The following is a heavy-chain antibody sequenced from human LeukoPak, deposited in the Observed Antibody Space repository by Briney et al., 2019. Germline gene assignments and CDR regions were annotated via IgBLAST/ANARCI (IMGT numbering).Heavy chain of an antibody. CDR1: GATFTCYA. D-gene: IGHD3-22*01. CDR3: ARVTGYYERSGYFTAEYFQH. Sequence: SVTLSCKASGATFTCYANSWVRQAPGQGLEWMGRIIPILGIANYAQKVQGRVTITAAKSTTTTYMELHMMRCEDTAAYYWARVTGYYERSGYFTAEYFQHWGQGTLVTVSS. V-gene: IGHV1-69*04. J-gene: IGHJ1*01. CDR2: IIPILGIA.